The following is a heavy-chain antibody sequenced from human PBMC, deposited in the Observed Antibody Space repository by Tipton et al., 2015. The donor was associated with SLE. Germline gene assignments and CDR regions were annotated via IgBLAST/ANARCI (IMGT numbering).Heavy chain of an antibody. CDR1: GGAFSGYY. Sequence: TLSLTCAVYGGAFSGYYWSWISQPPGKGLEWIGEINHSGSTNYNPSLKSRVTISVDTSKNQFSLKLSSVTAADMAVYYCARAYSSSWTGAFDIWGQGTMVTVSS. CDR2: INHSGST. D-gene: IGHD6-13*01. V-gene: IGHV4-34*01. CDR3: ARAYSSSWTGAFDI. J-gene: IGHJ3*02.